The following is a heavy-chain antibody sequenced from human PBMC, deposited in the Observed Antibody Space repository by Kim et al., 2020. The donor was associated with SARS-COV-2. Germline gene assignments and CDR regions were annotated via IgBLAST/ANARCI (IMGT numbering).Heavy chain of an antibody. Sequence: GGSLRLSCVASGFTFSDFCFHWVRQAPGKGLVWVALVNGDGNNTSDAESVKGRFTISRDNARNTLYLQMNSLRAEDTAVYYCASLSTGYVWDKFDYWGQGTLVTVSS. V-gene: IGHV3-74*01. CDR1: GFTFSDFC. CDR3: ASLSTGYVWDKFDY. CDR2: VNGDGNNT. J-gene: IGHJ4*02. D-gene: IGHD3-16*01.